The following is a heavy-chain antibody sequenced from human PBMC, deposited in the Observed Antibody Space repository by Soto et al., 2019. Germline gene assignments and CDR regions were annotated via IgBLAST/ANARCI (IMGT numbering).Heavy chain of an antibody. CDR2: IYYSGST. J-gene: IGHJ6*02. V-gene: IGHV4-59*01. CDR1: GGSISSYY. Sequence: QVQLQESGPGLVKPSETLSLTCTVSGGSISSYYWSWIRQPPGKGLEWIGYIYYSGSTNYNPSLKSRVTISVDTSKNQFSLKLSSVTAADTAVYYCARAMGRNWNDATNVVLYYYYGMDVWGQGTTVTVSS. D-gene: IGHD1-20*01. CDR3: ARAMGRNWNDATNVVLYYYYGMDV.